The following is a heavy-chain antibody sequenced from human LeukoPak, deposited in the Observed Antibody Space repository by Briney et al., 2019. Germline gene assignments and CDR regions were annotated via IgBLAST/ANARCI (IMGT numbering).Heavy chain of an antibody. V-gene: IGHV4-4*07. CDR3: ARGPYASGRYYWLDP. D-gene: IGHD3-10*01. CDR2: IYTSGST. J-gene: IGHJ5*02. CDR1: GGSFSTYY. Sequence: PSETLSLTCTVSGGSFSTYYWSWIRQPAGKGLEWIGRIYTSGSTNYNPSLKSRVTMSVDTSKNQFSLKLSSVTAADTAVYYCARGPYASGRYYWLDPWGQGTLVTVSS.